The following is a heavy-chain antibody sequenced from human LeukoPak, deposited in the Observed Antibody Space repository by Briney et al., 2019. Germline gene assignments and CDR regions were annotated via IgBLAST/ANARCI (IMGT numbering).Heavy chain of an antibody. Sequence: PGGSLRLSCAASGFTFSNYAMNWVRQAPGKGLEGVSTISGGGRTYYADSVKGRFTISRDNSKHTLYLQMNSLRAEDTAVYYCAKDGVLDYWGQGTLVTVSS. CDR1: GFTFSNYA. D-gene: IGHD3-16*01. J-gene: IGHJ4*02. V-gene: IGHV3-23*01. CDR2: ISGGGRT. CDR3: AKDGVLDY.